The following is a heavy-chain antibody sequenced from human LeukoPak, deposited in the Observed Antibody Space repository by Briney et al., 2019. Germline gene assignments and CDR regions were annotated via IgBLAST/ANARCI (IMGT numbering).Heavy chain of an antibody. J-gene: IGHJ4*02. Sequence: PGGSLRLSCAASGFTFSGSAMHWVRQASGKGLEWVGRIRSKANSYATAYAASVKGRFTISRDDSKNTAYLQMNSLKTEDTAVYYCTHSSSWLYYFDYWGQGTLATVSS. V-gene: IGHV3-73*01. CDR2: IRSKANSYAT. CDR3: THSSSWLYYFDY. CDR1: GFTFSGSA. D-gene: IGHD6-13*01.